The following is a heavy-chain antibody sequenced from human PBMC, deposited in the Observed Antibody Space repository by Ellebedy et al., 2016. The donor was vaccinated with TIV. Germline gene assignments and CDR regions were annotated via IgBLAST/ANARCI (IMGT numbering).Heavy chain of an antibody. CDR2: IYCGDRT. CDR1: GFSVSSNY. V-gene: IGHV3-66*01. D-gene: IGHD4-23*01. CDR3: ARFDLLTVVTLDY. Sequence: PGGSLRLSCAVSGFSVSSNYMTWLRQAPGEGLEWVSIIYCGDRTYYADSVKGRFTISTDNSKNTVYLQMNRLTVEDTAVYYCARFDLLTVVTLDYWGQGTLVTVSS. J-gene: IGHJ4*02.